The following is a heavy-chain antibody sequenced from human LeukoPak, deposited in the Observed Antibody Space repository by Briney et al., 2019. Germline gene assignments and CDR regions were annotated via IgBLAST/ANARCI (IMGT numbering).Heavy chain of an antibody. CDR3: ARVRVRYYFDY. Sequence: PSETLSLTCTVSGGSISSGGYYWSWIRQHPGKGLEWIGYIYYSGSTYYNPSLKSRVTISVDKSKNQFSLKLSSVTAADTAVYHCARVRVRYYFDYWGQGTLVTVSS. J-gene: IGHJ4*02. D-gene: IGHD3-3*01. CDR2: IYYSGST. V-gene: IGHV4-31*03. CDR1: GGSISSGGYY.